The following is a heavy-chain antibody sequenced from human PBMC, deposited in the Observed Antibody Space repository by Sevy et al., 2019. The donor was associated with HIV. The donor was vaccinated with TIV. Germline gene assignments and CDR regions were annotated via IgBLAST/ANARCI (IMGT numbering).Heavy chain of an antibody. CDR2: IFSGGNT. Sequence: GGSLRLSCAASGFTVSGNYMSWVRQAPGKGLEGVSGIFSGGNTHFADSVKGRFTISRDNSKNTLSLHMNSLSAEDTPVYYCAGAVDDSSGSSAWDWYFDLWGRGTLVTVSS. CDR3: AGAVDDSSGSSAWDWYFDL. D-gene: IGHD3-22*01. J-gene: IGHJ2*01. CDR1: GFTVSGNY. V-gene: IGHV3-66*01.